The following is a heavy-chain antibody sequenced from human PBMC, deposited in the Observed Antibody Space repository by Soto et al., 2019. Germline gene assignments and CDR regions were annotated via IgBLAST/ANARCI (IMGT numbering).Heavy chain of an antibody. CDR3: ARGLWAYYYDSSGYHVPYYFDY. CDR1: GGSISSGGYY. D-gene: IGHD3-22*01. CDR2: IYYSGST. V-gene: IGHV4-31*03. Sequence: QVQLQESGPGLVKPSQTLSLTCTVSGGSISSGGYYWSWIRQHPGKGLEWIGYIYYSGSTYYNPSLKSRVTISVDTSKNQFSLKLSSVTAADTAVYYCARGLWAYYYDSSGYHVPYYFDYWGQGTLVTVSS. J-gene: IGHJ4*02.